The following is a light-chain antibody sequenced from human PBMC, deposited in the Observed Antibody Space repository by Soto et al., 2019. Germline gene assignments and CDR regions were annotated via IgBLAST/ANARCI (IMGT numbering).Light chain of an antibody. Sequence: EVLLTQSPGSLSLSPGERATLSCRASQSVNSNFLGWYQQAPGQPPRLLIYAASGRATGIPDRFSGSGSGTDFTLTISRLEPEDFAVYYCQQYGSSPRTFGQGTRLEI. CDR1: QSVNSNF. CDR3: QQYGSSPRT. J-gene: IGKJ5*01. CDR2: AAS. V-gene: IGKV3-20*01.